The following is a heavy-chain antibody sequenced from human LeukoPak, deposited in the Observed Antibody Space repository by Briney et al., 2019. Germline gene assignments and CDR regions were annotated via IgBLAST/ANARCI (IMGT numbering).Heavy chain of an antibody. CDR2: IRYDGSNK. CDR3: ASLRFLEWLPNNDAFDI. Sequence: GGSLRLSCAASGFTFSSYGMHWVRQAPGKGLEWVAFIRYDGSNKYYADSVKGRFTISRDNSKNTLYLQMNSLRAEDTAVYYCASLRFLEWLPNNDAFDIWGQGTMVTVSS. J-gene: IGHJ3*02. D-gene: IGHD3-3*01. CDR1: GFTFSSYG. V-gene: IGHV3-30*02.